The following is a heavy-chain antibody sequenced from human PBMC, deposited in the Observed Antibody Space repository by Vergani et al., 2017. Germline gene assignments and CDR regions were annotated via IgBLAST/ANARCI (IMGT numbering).Heavy chain of an antibody. J-gene: IGHJ5*02. Sequence: EVQLVQSGAEVKKPGESLRISCKGSGYSFTSYWISLVRQMPGKGLEWMGRIDPSDSYTNYSPSFQGHVTISADKSLSTAYLQWSSLKASDTAMYYCARVGWSYYDSSGYYYAPGGWFDPWGQGTLVTVSS. CDR1: GYSFTSYW. D-gene: IGHD3-22*01. V-gene: IGHV5-10-1*03. CDR3: ARVGWSYYDSSGYYYAPGGWFDP. CDR2: IDPSDSYT.